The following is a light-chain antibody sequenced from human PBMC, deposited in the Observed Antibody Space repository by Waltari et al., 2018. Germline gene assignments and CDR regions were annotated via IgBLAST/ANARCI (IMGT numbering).Light chain of an antibody. CDR1: QSVSSN. V-gene: IGKV3-11*01. CDR3: QQRSTWPEVT. CDR2: AAS. Sequence: EIVLTQSPATLSLSPGERATPPCRASQSVSSNLAWYQHKPGQTPRLLIYAASNRATGIPARFSGSGSGTDFTLTISSLEPEDFAVYYCQQRSTWPEVTFGPGTKVDIK. J-gene: IGKJ3*01.